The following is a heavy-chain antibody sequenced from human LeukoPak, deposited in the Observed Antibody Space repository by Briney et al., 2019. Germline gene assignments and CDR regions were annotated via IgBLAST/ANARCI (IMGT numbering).Heavy chain of an antibody. D-gene: IGHD3-9*01. CDR2: INHSGST. Sequence: SETLSLTCAVYGGSFSGYYWSWIRQPPGKGLEWIGEINHSGSTNYNPSLKSRVTISVDTSKNQFSLKLSSVTAADTAVYYCASSRYFDWLYYWGQGTLVTVSS. CDR1: GGSFSGYY. CDR3: ASSRYFDWLYY. V-gene: IGHV4-34*01. J-gene: IGHJ4*02.